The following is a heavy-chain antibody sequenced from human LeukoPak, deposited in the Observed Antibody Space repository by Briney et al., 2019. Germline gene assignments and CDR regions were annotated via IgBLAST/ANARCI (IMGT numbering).Heavy chain of an antibody. CDR2: INPSGGST. J-gene: IGHJ4*02. V-gene: IGHV1-46*01. CDR1: GYTFTSYY. Sequence: ASVKVSCKASGYTFTSYYMHWVRQAPGQGLEWMGIINPSGGSTSYAQKFQGRVTVTRDTSTSTVYMELSSLRSEDTAVYYCAAMVRGVANTIAPFDYWGQGTLVTVSS. D-gene: IGHD3-10*01. CDR3: AAMVRGVANTIAPFDY.